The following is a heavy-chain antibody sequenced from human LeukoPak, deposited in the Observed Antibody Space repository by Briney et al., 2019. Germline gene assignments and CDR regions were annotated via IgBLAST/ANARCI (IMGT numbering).Heavy chain of an antibody. J-gene: IGHJ4*02. Sequence: GGSLRLSYAASGFTFSSYGMHWVRQAPGKGLEWVAFIRYDGSNKYYADSVKGRFTISRDNSKNTLYLQMNSLRAEDTAVYYCAATYSSSFPFDYWGQGTLVTVSS. CDR2: IRYDGSNK. CDR3: AATYSSSFPFDY. V-gene: IGHV3-30*02. CDR1: GFTFSSYG. D-gene: IGHD6-6*01.